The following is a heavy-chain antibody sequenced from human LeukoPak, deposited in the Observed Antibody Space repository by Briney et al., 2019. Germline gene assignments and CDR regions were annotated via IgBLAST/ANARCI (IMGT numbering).Heavy chain of an antibody. CDR3: ARVNCSSTSCRSKFLDY. Sequence: ASVKVSCKASGYTFTDYDINWVRQPTGQGLEWMGWMNPNSGNTGYAQKFQGRVTMTRNTSISTAYMELSSLRSEDTAVYYCARVNCSSTSCRSKFLDYWGQGTLVTVSS. CDR1: GYTFTDYD. V-gene: IGHV1-8*01. CDR2: MNPNSGNT. D-gene: IGHD2-2*01. J-gene: IGHJ4*02.